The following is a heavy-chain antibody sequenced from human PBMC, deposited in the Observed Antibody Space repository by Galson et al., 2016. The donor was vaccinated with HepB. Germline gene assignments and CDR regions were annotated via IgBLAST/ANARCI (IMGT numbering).Heavy chain of an antibody. CDR3: ARDSGYWYAGSCYSGLDYYYGMDV. Sequence: SLRLSCAASGFTSSAYYMSWVRQAPGKGLEWVANIQQDGSAKYYVDSVKGRFTISRDNAKNSLYLQMNSLRAEDTDVYYCARDSGYWYAGSCYSGLDYYYGMDVWGQGTTVTVSS. J-gene: IGHJ6*02. CDR1: GFTSSAYY. V-gene: IGHV3-7*01. CDR2: IQQDGSAK. D-gene: IGHD2-15*01.